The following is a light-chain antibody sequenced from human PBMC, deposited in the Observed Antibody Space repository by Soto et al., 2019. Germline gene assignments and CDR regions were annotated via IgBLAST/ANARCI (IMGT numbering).Light chain of an antibody. Sequence: QSVLTQPPSASGTPGQSVTISCSGSSSNIGSNYVYWYQQLPGTAPKLLIYSNNQRPSGVPDRFSGSKFGSSASLAISGLRSEDEADYYCAAWDDSLSGHVVFGGGTQLTVL. CDR2: SNN. V-gene: IGLV1-47*02. CDR3: AAWDDSLSGHVV. CDR1: SSNIGSNY. J-gene: IGLJ2*01.